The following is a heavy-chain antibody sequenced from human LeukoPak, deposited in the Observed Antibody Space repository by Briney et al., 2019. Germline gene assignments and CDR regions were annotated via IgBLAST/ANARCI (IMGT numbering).Heavy chain of an antibody. CDR2: IYPGDSDT. J-gene: IGHJ4*02. V-gene: IGHV5-51*01. CDR3: ARGEGESIAARHFDY. D-gene: IGHD6-6*01. Sequence: GESLKISCKGSGYSFTSYWIGWVRQMPGKGLEWMGIIYPGDSDTRYSPSFQGQVTISADKSLSTAYLQWSSLKASDTAMYYCARGEGESIAARHFDYWGQGTLVTLSS. CDR1: GYSFTSYW.